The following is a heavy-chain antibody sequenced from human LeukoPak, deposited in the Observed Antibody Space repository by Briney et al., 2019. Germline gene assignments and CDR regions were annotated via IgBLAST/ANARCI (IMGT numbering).Heavy chain of an antibody. CDR2: IYYSGTT. J-gene: IGHJ5*02. Sequence: SETLSLTCTVSGGSISSSTHYWGWIRQPPGKGLEWIGSIYYSGTTYYNPSLKSRVTISVDTSKNQFSLKLSSVTAADTAVYYCAGGTGTTRPLYNWFDPWGQGTLVTVSS. CDR3: AGGTGTTRPLYNWFDP. CDR1: GGSISSSTHY. D-gene: IGHD1-1*01. V-gene: IGHV4-39*07.